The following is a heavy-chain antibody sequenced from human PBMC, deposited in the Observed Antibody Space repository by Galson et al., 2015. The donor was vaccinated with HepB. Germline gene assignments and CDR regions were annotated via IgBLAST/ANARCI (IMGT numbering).Heavy chain of an antibody. Sequence: SLRLSCAPSGFTFSNYWMTWVRQAPGKGLEWVANINVDGSEKYSVDSVKGRFTISRDNAENSLYLQMNSLRAEDTAVYYCARDRAMSNWNFYFDYWGQGTLVTVSS. D-gene: IGHD1-1*01. CDR2: INVDGSEK. CDR3: ARDRAMSNWNFYFDY. V-gene: IGHV3-7*01. CDR1: GFTFSNYW. J-gene: IGHJ4*02.